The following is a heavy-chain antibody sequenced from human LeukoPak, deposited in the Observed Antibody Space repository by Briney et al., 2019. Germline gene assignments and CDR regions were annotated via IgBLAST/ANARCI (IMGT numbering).Heavy chain of an antibody. V-gene: IGHV3-74*01. D-gene: IGHD3-9*01. CDR3: ARHPYDILTGPSFDY. J-gene: IGHJ4*02. CDR1: GFTFSSDW. CDR2: INRGGRST. Sequence: GGSLRLSCAASGFTFSSDWMHWVRQAPGKGLVWVSRINRGGRSTTYADSVKGRFTISRDNAKNTLYLQMNSLRAEDTAVYYCARHPYDILTGPSFDYWGQGTLVTVSS.